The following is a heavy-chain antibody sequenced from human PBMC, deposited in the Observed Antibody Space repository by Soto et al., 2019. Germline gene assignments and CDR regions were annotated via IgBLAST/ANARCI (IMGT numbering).Heavy chain of an antibody. CDR2: IFYSGTT. Sequence: QVQLQESGPGLVKPSQTLSLNCSVSGVSINSGDYYWSWIRQHAGQGLEWIVYIFYSGTTFYNPSLKSRVTISIDASKNQFSLEMSSVTAADTAVYYCAKVRGHAFDIRGQRTMVNISS. D-gene: IGHD3-10*01. V-gene: IGHV4-31*03. CDR3: AKVRGHAFDI. CDR1: GVSINSGDYY. J-gene: IGHJ3*02.